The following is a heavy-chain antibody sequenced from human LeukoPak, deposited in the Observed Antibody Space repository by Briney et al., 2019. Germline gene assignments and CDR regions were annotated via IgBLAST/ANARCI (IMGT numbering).Heavy chain of an antibody. J-gene: IGHJ4*02. V-gene: IGHV3-53*01. D-gene: IGHD3-10*01. CDR3: ARGANYYGSGSYFGGLDY. CDR1: GFTVSSNY. CDR2: MYSGGST. Sequence: GGSLRLSCAASGFTVSSNYMSWVRQAPGKGLDWVSVMYSGGSTYYADSVQGRFTISRDNSKNTLYLQMNSLSAEDMAVYYCARGANYYGSGSYFGGLDYWGQGTLVTVSS.